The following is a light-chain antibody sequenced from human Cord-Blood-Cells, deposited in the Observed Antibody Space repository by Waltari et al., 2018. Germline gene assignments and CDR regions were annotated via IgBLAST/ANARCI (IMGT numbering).Light chain of an antibody. V-gene: IGKV3-20*01. J-gene: IGKJ2*01. Sequence: IVLTQSRGTLSLSPGERATLSCRASQVVSSSYLAWYQQKPGQAPRLLIYGASIRATGIPVRFSGSGSGTDFTLTISRLEPEDFAVYYCQQYGSSPLYTFGQGTKLEIK. CDR2: GAS. CDR3: QQYGSSPLYT. CDR1: QVVSSSY.